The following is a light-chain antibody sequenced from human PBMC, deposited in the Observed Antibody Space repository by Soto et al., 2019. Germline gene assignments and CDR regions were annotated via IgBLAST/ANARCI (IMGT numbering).Light chain of an antibody. J-gene: IGKJ5*01. CDR1: QSVSSN. V-gene: IGKV3-20*01. CDR3: QQYGSSIFT. CDR2: GAS. Sequence: EIVMTQSPATLSVSPGERATLSCGASQSVSSNLAWYQQKPGKAPRLLIYGASSRATGIPDRLSGSGYGTDFTITISRLEPEDFAVYYCQQYGSSIFTFGHGTRLEIK.